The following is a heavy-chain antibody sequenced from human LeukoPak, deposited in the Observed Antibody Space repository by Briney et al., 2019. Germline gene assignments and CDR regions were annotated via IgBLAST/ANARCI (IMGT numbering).Heavy chain of an antibody. CDR2: IRSKANSYAT. V-gene: IGHV3-73*01. CDR3: TSLRGGITMVRGVMN. D-gene: IGHD3-10*01. Sequence: GGSLRLSCAASGFTFSGSAMHWVRQASGKGLEWVGRIRSKANSYATAHAASVKGRFTISRDDSKNTAYLQMNSLKTEDTAVYYCTSLRGGITMVRGVMNWGQGTLVTVSS. J-gene: IGHJ4*02. CDR1: GFTFSGSA.